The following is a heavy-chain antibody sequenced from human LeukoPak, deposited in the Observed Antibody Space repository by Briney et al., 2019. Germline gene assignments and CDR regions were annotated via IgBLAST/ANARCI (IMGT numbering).Heavy chain of an antibody. J-gene: IGHJ4*02. CDR1: GFTFSTYA. D-gene: IGHD1-7*01. Sequence: GGSLRLSCAASGFTFSTYAISWLRQAPGKGLEWVSGLSGSGFILPYYADSVKGRFTISRDNPKSTLYLQMNSLRADDTAVYFCAKDTTPYSGNTFYFDYWGQGTLVTVSS. CDR3: AKDTTPYSGNTFYFDY. CDR2: LSGSGFILP. V-gene: IGHV3-23*01.